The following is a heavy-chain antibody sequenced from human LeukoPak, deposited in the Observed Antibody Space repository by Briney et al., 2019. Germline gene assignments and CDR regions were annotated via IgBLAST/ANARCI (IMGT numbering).Heavy chain of an antibody. CDR2: IYPYDSET. J-gene: IGHJ4*02. CDR1: GYSFTGFW. CDR3: ARHIGYSAWNPDY. D-gene: IGHD5-18*01. V-gene: IGHV5-51*01. Sequence: GESLKISCRASGYSFTGFWIGWVRQMPGKGLEWMGIIYPYDSETRYSPSFQGQVTISADKSISTAYLQWSSLKASDTAMYYCARHIGYSAWNPDYWGQGTLVTVSS.